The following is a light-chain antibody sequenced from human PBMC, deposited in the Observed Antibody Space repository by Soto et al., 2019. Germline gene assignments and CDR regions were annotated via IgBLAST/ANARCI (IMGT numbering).Light chain of an antibody. Sequence: DIQMTQSPSSLSASVGDRVTITCRASQNINSYLNWYQQKPGKAPKLLIYAASSLQSGVPSRLSGSGSGTDFTLTISSLQPEDFATYYCQQSYSTGLTFGGGTKVEIK. V-gene: IGKV1-39*01. CDR1: QNINSY. CDR2: AAS. CDR3: QQSYSTGLT. J-gene: IGKJ4*01.